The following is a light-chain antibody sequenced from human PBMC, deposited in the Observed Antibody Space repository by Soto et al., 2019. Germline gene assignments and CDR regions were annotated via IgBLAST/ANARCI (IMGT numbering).Light chain of an antibody. V-gene: IGKV3-11*01. Sequence: EIVLTQSPATLSLSPGERATLSCRASQSIYDYVAWYQQKPGQAPRLLLYDASNRATDIPARFSGSGSGTDFTLNISSLEPEDFAIYYCQQRYQWSTFGQGTKVDIK. CDR3: QQRYQWST. J-gene: IGKJ1*01. CDR2: DAS. CDR1: QSIYDY.